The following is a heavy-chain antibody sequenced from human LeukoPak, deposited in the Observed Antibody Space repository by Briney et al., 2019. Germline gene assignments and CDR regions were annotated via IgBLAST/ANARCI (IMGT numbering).Heavy chain of an antibody. CDR2: IYTSGST. V-gene: IGHV4-59*10. J-gene: IGHJ4*02. CDR3: ARAFGDSGY. Sequence: KPSETLSLTCAAYGGSFSGYYWSWIRQPAGKGLEWIGRIYTSGSTNYNPSLKSRVTMSVDTSKNQFSLNLTSVAAADTAVYYCARAFGDSGYWGQGTLVTVSS. D-gene: IGHD4-17*01. CDR1: GGSFSGYY.